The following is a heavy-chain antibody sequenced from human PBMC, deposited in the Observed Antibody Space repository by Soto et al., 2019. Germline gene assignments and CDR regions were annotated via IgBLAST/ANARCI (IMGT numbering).Heavy chain of an antibody. J-gene: IGHJ4*02. CDR2: ISAYNGNT. D-gene: IGHD6-19*01. Sequence: ASVKVSCKASGYTFTSYGISWVRQAPGQGLEWMGWISAYNGNTNYAQKLQGRVTMTTDTSTSTAYMELRSLRSDDTAVYYCARHFLGYSSGWPFDYWGQGTLVTVSS. V-gene: IGHV1-18*01. CDR3: ARHFLGYSSGWPFDY. CDR1: GYTFTSYG.